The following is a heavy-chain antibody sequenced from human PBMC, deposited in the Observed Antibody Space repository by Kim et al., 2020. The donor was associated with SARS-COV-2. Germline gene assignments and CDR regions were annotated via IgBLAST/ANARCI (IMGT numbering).Heavy chain of an antibody. D-gene: IGHD3-16*01. J-gene: IGHJ5*02. CDR2: INPNNGDI. CDR1: GYTFTDSY. CDR3: AREADFSLWEGNNWFDP. Sequence: ASVKVSCKTSGYTFTDSYIHWVRQAPGQGLEWMGYINPNNGDINYSEKFQGRVTMTRDTSITTAYMELSGLRSDDTAVYFCAREADFSLWEGNNWFDPWGHGTLVSVPS. V-gene: IGHV1-2*02.